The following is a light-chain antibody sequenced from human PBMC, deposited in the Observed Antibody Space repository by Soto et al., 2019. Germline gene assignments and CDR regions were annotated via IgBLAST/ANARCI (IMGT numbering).Light chain of an antibody. V-gene: IGKV1-12*01. Sequence: DIQMTQSPSSVFASLGDRVTIPCLSSQAMSSRLAWYQQKPGQAPKLLIYAASSLQRGVSSLFSVSAAGTDLTLTSCSRQPAEYATQYCLQVTSLPLTVGGGTMGELK. CDR3: LQVTSLPLT. J-gene: IGKJ4*01. CDR2: AAS. CDR1: QAMSSR.